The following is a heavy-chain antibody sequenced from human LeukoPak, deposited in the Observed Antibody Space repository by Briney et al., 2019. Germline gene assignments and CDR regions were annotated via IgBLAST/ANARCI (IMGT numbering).Heavy chain of an antibody. D-gene: IGHD3-10*01. CDR2: ISGSGGST. J-gene: IGHJ1*01. Sequence: PGVSLRLSCAAAGFTFSSYAMSWVRQAPGKGLEWVSAISGSGGSTYYADSVKGRFTISRDNSKNTLYLQMNSLRAEDTAVYYCAKDAKQYHYGSGSEYFQHRGQGTLVTVSS. V-gene: IGHV3-23*01. CDR3: AKDAKQYHYGSGSEYFQH. CDR1: GFTFSSYA.